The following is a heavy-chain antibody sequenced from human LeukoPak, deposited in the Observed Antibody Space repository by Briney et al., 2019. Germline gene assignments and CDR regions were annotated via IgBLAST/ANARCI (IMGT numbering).Heavy chain of an antibody. CDR1: GLTFINFG. J-gene: IGHJ5*02. Sequence: GGTLRLSCAASGLTFINFGMTWVRQAPGKGLEWVSAISGSAVITFYADSVKGRFTISRDNSKNTLYLQMNSLRTEDTAVYYCVREGLGPSFSAWFDPWGQGTLVTVSS. D-gene: IGHD3/OR15-3a*01. V-gene: IGHV3-23*01. CDR2: ISGSAVIT. CDR3: VREGLGPSFSAWFDP.